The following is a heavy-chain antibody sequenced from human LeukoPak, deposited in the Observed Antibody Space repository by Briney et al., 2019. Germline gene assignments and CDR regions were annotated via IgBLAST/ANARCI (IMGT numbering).Heavy chain of an antibody. CDR2: ISSGGGTT. V-gene: IGHV3-23*01. CDR3: AKDPESTYFFDY. J-gene: IGHJ4*02. Sequence: GGSLRLSCEASGFTFSTYEMNWVRQTPGKGLEWVSAISSGGGTTYYADSVKGRFTISRDNSRNRLYLQMNSLRAEDTAVYYCAKDPESTYFFDYWGRGTLLTVSS. CDR1: GFTFSTYE.